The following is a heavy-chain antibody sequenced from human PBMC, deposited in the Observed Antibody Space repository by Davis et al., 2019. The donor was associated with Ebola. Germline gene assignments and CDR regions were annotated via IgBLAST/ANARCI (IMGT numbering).Heavy chain of an antibody. V-gene: IGHV1-69-2*01. Sequence: ASVKVSCKGSGYSFSDYYIHWVKGAPGKGLEWVGLVDPKAGKTVYTEKFQDRVTITADRSTDTVYMYLSSLRFEDAAVYYCTTLDILTAYVPYAMDVWGQGTTVTVPS. D-gene: IGHD3-9*01. CDR1: GYSFSDYY. J-gene: IGHJ6*02. CDR2: VDPKAGKT. CDR3: TTLDILTAYVPYAMDV.